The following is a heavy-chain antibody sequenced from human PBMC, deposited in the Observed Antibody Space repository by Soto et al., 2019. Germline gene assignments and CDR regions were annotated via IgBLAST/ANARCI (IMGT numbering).Heavy chain of an antibody. CDR2: ISAGSDYI. CDR3: ARGCLLVMGAPPRPIDY. J-gene: IGHJ4*02. D-gene: IGHD2-21*01. V-gene: IGHV3-21*01. Sequence: GSLRLSCTDSGFTFGSHSMFWVRQAPGKGLEWVSSISAGSDYIFYADSVKGRFAISRDNAKNSLYLQMDSLRAEDTAVYYCARGCLLVMGAPPRPIDYSGPGTL. CDR1: GFTFGSHS.